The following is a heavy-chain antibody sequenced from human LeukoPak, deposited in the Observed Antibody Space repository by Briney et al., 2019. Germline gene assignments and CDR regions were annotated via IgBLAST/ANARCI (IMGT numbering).Heavy chain of an antibody. CDR1: GFTLSTYW. V-gene: IGHV3-74*01. Sequence: GGSLRLSCAASGFTLSTYWMHWVRQGPGKGLVWVSCINSDGSRTTYADSVKGRFTISRDNAKNTLYLQMNTQRVEDTAVYYCARGSWSAADTNIDYWGQGTLVTVSS. J-gene: IGHJ4*02. CDR3: ARGSWSAADTNIDY. CDR2: INSDGSRT. D-gene: IGHD6-13*01.